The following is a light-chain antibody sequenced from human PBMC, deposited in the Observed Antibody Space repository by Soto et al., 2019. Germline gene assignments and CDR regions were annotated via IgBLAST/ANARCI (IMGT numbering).Light chain of an antibody. CDR3: QQYGSSPTWT. V-gene: IGKV3-20*01. Sequence: ESVLTQSPGTLSLSPGERATLSCRASQSVSSNYLAWYQQKPGQAPRLLIYGASTRATGSPDRFSGSGSGTDFTLTISSLEPEDSAVYYCQQYGSSPTWTFGQGTKVEIK. J-gene: IGKJ1*01. CDR1: QSVSSNY. CDR2: GAS.